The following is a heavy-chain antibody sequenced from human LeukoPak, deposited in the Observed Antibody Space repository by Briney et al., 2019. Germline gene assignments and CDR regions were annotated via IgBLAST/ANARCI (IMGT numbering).Heavy chain of an antibody. V-gene: IGHV3-7*01. CDR3: ARDEVGYFDY. Sequence: GGSLRLSCAASGFTFSRSWMTWVRQAPGKGLECVANIKQDGSEKHYVDSVKGRFTISRDNGKNSLYLQMNSLRAEDTAVYYCARDEVGYFDYWGREPWSPSLQ. J-gene: IGHJ4*02. CDR1: GFTFSRSW. CDR2: IKQDGSEK.